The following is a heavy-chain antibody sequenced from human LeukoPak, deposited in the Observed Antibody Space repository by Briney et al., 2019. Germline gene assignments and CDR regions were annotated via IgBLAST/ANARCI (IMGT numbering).Heavy chain of an antibody. CDR1: GFTFSDSY. V-gene: IGHV3-11*06. CDR2: ISSSSTYT. Sequence: GGSLRLSCAASGFTFSDSYMSWIRQAPGKGLEWVSYISSSSTYTDYAGSVKGRFTISRDNARNSLYLQMNSLRVEDTAVYYCARVLNYYDSSGYYFSYWGQGTLVTVSS. J-gene: IGHJ4*02. D-gene: IGHD3-22*01. CDR3: ARVLNYYDSSGYYFSY.